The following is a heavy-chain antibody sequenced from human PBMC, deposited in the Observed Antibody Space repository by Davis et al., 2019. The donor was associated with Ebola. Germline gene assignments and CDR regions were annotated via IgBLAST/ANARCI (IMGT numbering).Heavy chain of an antibody. CDR3: AKHGTPTAI. CDR1: GYTFTSYG. V-gene: IGHV3-7*03. J-gene: IGHJ4*02. Sequence: AASVKVSCKASGYTFTSYGISWVRQAPGKGLEWVANIKPDGTFRDYLAAVRGRFTISRDNAQNSLDLQMNTLRAEDTAVYFCAKHGTPTAIGGQGTLVTASS. D-gene: IGHD2-2*01. CDR2: IKPDGTFR.